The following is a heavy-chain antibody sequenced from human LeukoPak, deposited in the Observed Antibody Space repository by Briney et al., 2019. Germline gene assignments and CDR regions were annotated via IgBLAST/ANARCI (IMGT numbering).Heavy chain of an antibody. CDR3: ARPLYDFWSGYYHPFGY. D-gene: IGHD3-3*01. CDR2: IKQDGSEK. J-gene: IGHJ4*02. Sequence: GGSLRLSCAASGFTFSSYWMSWVRQAPGKGLEWVANIKQDGSEKYYVDSVKGRFTISRDNAKNSLYLQMNSLRAEDTAVYYCARPLYDFWSGYYHPFGYWGQGTLVTVSS. V-gene: IGHV3-7*01. CDR1: GFTFSSYW.